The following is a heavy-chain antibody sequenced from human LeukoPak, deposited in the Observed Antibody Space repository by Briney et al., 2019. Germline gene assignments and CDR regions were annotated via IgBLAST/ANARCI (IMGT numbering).Heavy chain of an antibody. D-gene: IGHD3-9*01. J-gene: IGHJ4*02. V-gene: IGHV4-30-4*01. CDR3: ARLRYFDWLTDY. Sequence: SETLSLTCTVSGGSISSGDYYWSWIRQPPGKGLEWIGYIYYSGSTYYNPSLKSRVTISVDTSKNQFSLKLSSVTAADTAVYYCARLRYFDWLTDYWGQGTLVTVSS. CDR1: GGSISSGDYY. CDR2: IYYSGST.